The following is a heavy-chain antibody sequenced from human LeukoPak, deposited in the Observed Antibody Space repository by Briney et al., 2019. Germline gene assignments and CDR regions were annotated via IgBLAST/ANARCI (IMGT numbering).Heavy chain of an antibody. D-gene: IGHD2-15*01. V-gene: IGHV3-64D*06. CDR2: ISSNGGST. J-gene: IGHJ3*02. Sequence: GGSLRLSCSASGFTFSSYAMHWVRQAPGKGLEYVSAISSNGGSTYYADSVKGRFTISRDNSKNTLYLQMSSLRAEDTAVYYCVKDRAYCSGGSCYPDAFDIWGQGTMVTVSS. CDR1: GFTFSSYA. CDR3: VKDRAYCSGGSCYPDAFDI.